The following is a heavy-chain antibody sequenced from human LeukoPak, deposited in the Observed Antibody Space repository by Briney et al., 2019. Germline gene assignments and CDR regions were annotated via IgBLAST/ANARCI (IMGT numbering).Heavy chain of an antibody. CDR1: GFTFSNYG. J-gene: IGHJ5*02. CDR3: AREGMGTTFSAWFDP. CDR2: VSSDGSID. V-gene: IGHV3-30*03. Sequence: AGGSLRLSCAASGFTFSNYGMHWVRQAPGKGLEWVAVVSSDGSIDYYADSVRGRFTVSRDNSKNTMSLQFNTLRPEDTAVYYCAREGMGTTFSAWFDPWGQGTLVTVSS. D-gene: IGHD1-7*01.